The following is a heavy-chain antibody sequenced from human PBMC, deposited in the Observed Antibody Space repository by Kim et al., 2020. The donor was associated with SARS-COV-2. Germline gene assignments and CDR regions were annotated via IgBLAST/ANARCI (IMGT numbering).Heavy chain of an antibody. J-gene: IGHJ4*02. CDR1: GGSIKISYY. D-gene: IGHD3-10*01. Sequence: SETLSLTCTVSGGSIKISYYWGWIRQPPGKGLEGIASISYSGSTYYSPSLKGRVTISADTSTNQFSLKLSSVTAADTAIYYCARVMVTGTARGYFDYWGQGILVTVSS. CDR3: ARVMVTGTARGYFDY. CDR2: ISYSGST. V-gene: IGHV4-39*02.